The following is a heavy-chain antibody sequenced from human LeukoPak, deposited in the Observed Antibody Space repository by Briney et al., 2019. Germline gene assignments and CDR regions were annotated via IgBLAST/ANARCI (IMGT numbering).Heavy chain of an antibody. Sequence: GGSLRLSCAASGFTFSSYAMSWVRQAPGKGLEWVSAISDSGGSTYYADSVKGRFTISRDSSKKTLYLHMNTLRAEDTAVYYCAKSHIAVAGTRNAFDVWGQGTLVTVSS. J-gene: IGHJ3*01. V-gene: IGHV3-23*01. D-gene: IGHD6-19*01. CDR3: AKSHIAVAGTRNAFDV. CDR2: ISDSGGST. CDR1: GFTFSSYA.